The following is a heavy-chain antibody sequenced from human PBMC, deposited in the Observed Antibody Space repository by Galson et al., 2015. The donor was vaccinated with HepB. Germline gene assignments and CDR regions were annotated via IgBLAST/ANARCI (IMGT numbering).Heavy chain of an antibody. D-gene: IGHD3-22*01. CDR2: ISWDGGST. V-gene: IGHV3-43*01. CDR1: GFTFDDYT. CDR3: AKAPRTGYYYDSSGYYYGEPYFNY. J-gene: IGHJ4*02. Sequence: CAASGFTFDDYTMHWVRQAPGKGLEWVSLISWDGGSTYYADSVKGRFTISRDNSKNSLYLQMNSLRTEDTALYYCAKAPRTGYYYDSSGYYYGEPYFNYWGQGTLVTVSS.